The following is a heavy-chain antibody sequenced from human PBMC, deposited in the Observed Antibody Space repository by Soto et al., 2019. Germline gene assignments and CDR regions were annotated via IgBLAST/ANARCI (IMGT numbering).Heavy chain of an antibody. V-gene: IGHV3-23*01. Sequence: PGGSLRLSCAASGFTFSSYAMSWVRQAPGTGLEWVSAISGSGGSTYYADSVKGRFTISRDNSKNTLYLQMNSLRAEDTAVYYCSQQTWDSYGWNYFDYWGQGTLVTVSS. J-gene: IGHJ4*02. CDR2: ISGSGGST. CDR1: GFTFSSYA. CDR3: SQQTWDSYGWNYFDY. D-gene: IGHD5-18*01.